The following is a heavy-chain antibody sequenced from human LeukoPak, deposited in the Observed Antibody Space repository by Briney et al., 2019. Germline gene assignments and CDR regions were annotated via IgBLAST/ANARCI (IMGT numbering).Heavy chain of an antibody. CDR3: ARALGYGDYAWFDP. CDR2: IKEDGSEK. J-gene: IGHJ5*02. D-gene: IGHD4-17*01. V-gene: IGHV3-7*01. Sequence: GGSLRLSCAASGFMFSSYWMSWVRQAPGKGLEWVADIKEDGSEKSYVDSVKGRFTISRDNAKNSLYLQMNSLRAEDTAVYYCARALGYGDYAWFDPWGQGTLVTVSS. CDR1: GFMFSSYW.